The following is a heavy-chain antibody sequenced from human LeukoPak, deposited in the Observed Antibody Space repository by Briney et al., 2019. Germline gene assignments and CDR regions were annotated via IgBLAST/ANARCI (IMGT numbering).Heavy chain of an antibody. Sequence: SVKVSCKASGYTFTSYGISWVRQAPGQGLEWMGWISAYNGNTNYAQKLQGRVTMTTDTSTSTAYMELRSLRSDDTAVYYCARDIPPLRFLEWLLFDYYYGMDVWGQGTTVTVSS. J-gene: IGHJ6*02. CDR3: ARDIPPLRFLEWLLFDYYYGMDV. CDR2: ISAYNGNT. D-gene: IGHD3-3*01. V-gene: IGHV1-18*01. CDR1: GYTFTSYG.